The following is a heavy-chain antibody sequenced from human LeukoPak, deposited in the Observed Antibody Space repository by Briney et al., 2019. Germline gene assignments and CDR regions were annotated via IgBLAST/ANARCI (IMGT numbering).Heavy chain of an antibody. D-gene: IGHD5-24*01. CDR1: GGSISSYY. V-gene: IGHV4-59*01. J-gene: IGHJ3*02. Sequence: PSETLSLTCTVSGGSISSYYWSWIRQPPGKGLEWIGYVFYSGRTNYNPSLKSRVTISIDTSKNQFSLKLSSVTAADTAVYYCAGRLWRRDGYNLSAFDIWGQGTMVTVSS. CDR3: AGRLWRRDGYNLSAFDI. CDR2: VFYSGRT.